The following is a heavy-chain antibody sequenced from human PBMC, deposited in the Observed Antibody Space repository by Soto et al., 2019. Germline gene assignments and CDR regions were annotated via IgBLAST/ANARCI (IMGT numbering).Heavy chain of an antibody. CDR2: IIPIFGTA. CDR3: ARGNHRWLQLGYFDL. J-gene: IGHJ2*01. V-gene: IGHV1-69*12. D-gene: IGHD5-12*01. Sequence: QVQLVQSGAEVKKPGSSVTVSCKASGGTFSSYTISWVRQAPGQGLEWMGGIIPIFGTATYAQKFQGRVTIPADESTSTAYMELSSLRSEDTAVYYCARGNHRWLQLGYFDLWGRGTLGTVSS. CDR1: GGTFSSYT.